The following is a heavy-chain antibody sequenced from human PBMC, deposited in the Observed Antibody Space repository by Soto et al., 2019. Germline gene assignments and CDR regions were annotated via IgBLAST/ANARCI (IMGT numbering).Heavy chain of an antibody. CDR1: GFRFSNYA. Sequence: QVQLVESGGGVVQPGRSLRLSCAASGFRFSNYAMHWVRQAPGKGLEWVASIWFDGSDEKYVDSVKGRFTISRDNSKNTLYLQTDSLRAEDTAVYYCARNVAWYLDLWGRGTVVPVSS. D-gene: IGHD2-21*01. CDR3: ARNVAWYLDL. V-gene: IGHV3-33*01. CDR2: IWFDGSDE. J-gene: IGHJ2*01.